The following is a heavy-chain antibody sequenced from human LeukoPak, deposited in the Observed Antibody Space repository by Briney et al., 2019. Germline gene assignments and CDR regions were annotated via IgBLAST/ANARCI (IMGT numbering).Heavy chain of an antibody. CDR2: INPNSGGT. V-gene: IGHV1-2*02. J-gene: IGHJ4*02. CDR1: GYTFTAYS. Sequence: AAVKVSCKASGYTFTAYSMHWVRQAPGQGLEWMGWINPNSGGTRYAQKFQGRVTMTRDTSISTAYMELSRLRSDDTAVYYCARGAKYFFDCLDYWGQGTLVTVS. D-gene: IGHD2/OR15-2a*01. CDR3: ARGAKYFFDCLDY.